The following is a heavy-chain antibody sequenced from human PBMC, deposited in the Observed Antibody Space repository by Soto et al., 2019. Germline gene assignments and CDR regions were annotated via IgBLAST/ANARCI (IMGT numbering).Heavy chain of an antibody. J-gene: IGHJ4*02. V-gene: IGHV3-23*01. D-gene: IGHD6-19*01. Sequence: GGSLRLSCAASGFTVSNFAMSWVRQAPGKGLEWVSAISGSGTSTYDADSVKGRFPISRDNSKNTLYLQMNSLRAEDTAVYYCAKDRKSGSGWYWDYWGQGTLVTVSS. CDR1: GFTVSNFA. CDR2: ISGSGTST. CDR3: AKDRKSGSGWYWDY.